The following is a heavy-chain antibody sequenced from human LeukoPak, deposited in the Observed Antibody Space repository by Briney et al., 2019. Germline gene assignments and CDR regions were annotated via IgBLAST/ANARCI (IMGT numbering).Heavy chain of an antibody. D-gene: IGHD3-10*01. CDR3: AKGSGNGYGSGPFDY. V-gene: IGHV3-30*04. CDR1: RFTFSSYT. Sequence: GGSLRLSCVASRFTFSSYTMHWARQAPGKGLEWVAVMSYDGNNKYYADSVKGRFTISRDNSKNTVSLQMSSLRAEDTALYYCAKGSGNGYGSGPFDYWGQGTLVTVSS. CDR2: MSYDGNNK. J-gene: IGHJ4*02.